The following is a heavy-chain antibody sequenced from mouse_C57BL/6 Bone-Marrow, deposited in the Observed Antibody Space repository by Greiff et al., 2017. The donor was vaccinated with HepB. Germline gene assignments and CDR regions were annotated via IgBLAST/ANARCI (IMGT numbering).Heavy chain of an antibody. D-gene: IGHD2-3*01. Sequence: QVHVKQSGAELAKPGASVKLSCKASGYTFTSYWMHWVKQRPGQGLEWIGYINPSSGYTKYNQKFKDKATLTADKSSSTAYMQLSSLTYEDSAVYYCARRSSIYDGDYWGQGTTLTVSS. CDR3: ARRSSIYDGDY. CDR1: GYTFTSYW. V-gene: IGHV1-7*01. CDR2: INPSSGYT. J-gene: IGHJ2*01.